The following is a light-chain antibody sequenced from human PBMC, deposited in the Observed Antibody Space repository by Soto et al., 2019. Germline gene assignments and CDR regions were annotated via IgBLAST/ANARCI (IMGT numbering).Light chain of an antibody. Sequence: QSALTQPASVSGSPGQSITISCTGTSSDVGGHNSVSWYQQHPGKAPKLMMYNVSNRPSGVSNRFSGSKSGNTASLTISGLLAEDEADYYCTSYTSSSTYVFLAGTKVTVL. V-gene: IGLV2-14*01. CDR2: NVS. CDR3: TSYTSSSTYV. J-gene: IGLJ1*01. CDR1: SSDVGGHNS.